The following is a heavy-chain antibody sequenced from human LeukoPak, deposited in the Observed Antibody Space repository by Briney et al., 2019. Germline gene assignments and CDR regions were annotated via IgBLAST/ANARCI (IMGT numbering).Heavy chain of an antibody. CDR2: ISGNGGDT. CDR1: GFTFSTYA. V-gene: IGHV3-23*01. Sequence: GSLRLSCAASGFTFSTYAMSSVRQAPGKGLEWVSIISGNGGDTYYADSVKGRFTISRDNSKNSLYLQMNSLRAEDTAVYYCARQWELLLGANWFDPWGQGTLFTVSS. J-gene: IGHJ5*02. D-gene: IGHD1-26*01. CDR3: ARQWELLLGANWFDP.